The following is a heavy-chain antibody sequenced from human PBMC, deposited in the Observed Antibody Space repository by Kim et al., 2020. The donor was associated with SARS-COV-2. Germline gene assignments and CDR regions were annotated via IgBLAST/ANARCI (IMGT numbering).Heavy chain of an antibody. J-gene: IGHJ4*02. D-gene: IGHD3-10*01. CDR3: ARGLWFGEDYYFDY. Sequence: DTVKGPITMSRDNARNSLYLQMNSLRAEDTAVYYCARGLWFGEDYYFDYWGQGTLVTVSS. V-gene: IGHV3-7*01.